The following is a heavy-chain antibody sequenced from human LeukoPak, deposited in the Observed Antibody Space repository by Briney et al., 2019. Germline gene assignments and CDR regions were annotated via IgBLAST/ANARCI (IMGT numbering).Heavy chain of an antibody. V-gene: IGHV1-8*01. D-gene: IGHD3-22*01. CDR1: GYTFTSYD. CDR3: AREVYDSSGYHAVEYFQH. Sequence: ASVKVSCKASGYTFTSYDINWVRQATGQGLEWMGWMNPNSGNTGYAQKFQGRVTMTRNTSISTAYMELSSLRSEDTAVYYCAREVYDSSGYHAVEYFQHWGQGTLVTVSS. CDR2: MNPNSGNT. J-gene: IGHJ1*01.